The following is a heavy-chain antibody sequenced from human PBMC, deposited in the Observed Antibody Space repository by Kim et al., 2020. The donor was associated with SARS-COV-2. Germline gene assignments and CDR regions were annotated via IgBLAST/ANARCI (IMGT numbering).Heavy chain of an antibody. CDR3: ARDYGSGWHTGYYYYGMDV. Sequence: SETLSLTCTVSGGSISSYYWSWIRQPPGKGLEWIGYIYYSGSTNYNPSLKSRVTISVDTSKNQFSLKLSSVTAADTAVYYCARDYGSGWHTGYYYYGMDVWGQGTTVTVSS. CDR1: GGSISSYY. CDR2: IYYSGST. D-gene: IGHD6-19*01. V-gene: IGHV4-59*01. J-gene: IGHJ6*02.